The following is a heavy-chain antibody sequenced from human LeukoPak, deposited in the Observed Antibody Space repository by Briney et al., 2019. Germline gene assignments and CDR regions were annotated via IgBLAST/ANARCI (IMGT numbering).Heavy chain of an antibody. D-gene: IGHD3-10*01. CDR1: GGSISSYY. CDR3: ARDHRNPVFGAFYI. CDR2: IYYSGST. J-gene: IGHJ3*02. V-gene: IGHV4-59*01. Sequence: SETLSLTCTVSGGSISSYYWSWVRQPPGKGLEWIGYIYYSGSTNYNPSLKSRVTISVDTSKNQFSLKLSSVTAADTAVYYCARDHRNPVFGAFYIWGQGTMVTVSS.